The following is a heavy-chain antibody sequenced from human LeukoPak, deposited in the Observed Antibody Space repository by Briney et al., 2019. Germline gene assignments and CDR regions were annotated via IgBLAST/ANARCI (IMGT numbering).Heavy chain of an antibody. Sequence: KTSETLSLTCTVSGGSISSYYWSWIRQPAGKGLEWIWRIYTSGSTNYNPSLKSRGTISVDTYTNQFPPKQIYVTVADAAGYYCARSTGIYCTNGVCYLGNWFDPWGQGTLVTVSS. V-gene: IGHV4-4*07. D-gene: IGHD2-8*01. CDR1: GGSISSYY. CDR3: ARSTGIYCTNGVCYLGNWFDP. J-gene: IGHJ5*02. CDR2: IYTSGST.